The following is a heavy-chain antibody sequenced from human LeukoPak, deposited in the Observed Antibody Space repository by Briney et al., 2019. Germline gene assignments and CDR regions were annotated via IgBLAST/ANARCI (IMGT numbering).Heavy chain of an antibody. Sequence: PGRSLRLSCAASGFTFDDYAMHWVRQAPGKGLEWVSGISWNSGSIGYADSVKGRFTISRDNAKNSLYLQMNSLRAEDTALYYCAKGSAMTPSWGQGTLVTVSS. CDR3: AKGSAMTPS. D-gene: IGHD5-18*01. CDR2: ISWNSGSI. CDR1: GFTFDDYA. V-gene: IGHV3-9*01. J-gene: IGHJ5*02.